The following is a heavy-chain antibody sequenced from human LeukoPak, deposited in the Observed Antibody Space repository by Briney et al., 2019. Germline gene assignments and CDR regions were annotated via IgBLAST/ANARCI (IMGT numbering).Heavy chain of an antibody. D-gene: IGHD6-13*01. V-gene: IGHV4-34*01. J-gene: IGHJ4*02. CDR3: ARTHGAGTDY. CDR1: GGSFSGYY. CDR2: INHSGST. Sequence: SETLSLPCAVYGGSFSGYYWSWIRQPPGKGLEWIGEINHSGSTNYNPSLKSRVTISVDTSKNQFSLKLSSVTGADTAVYYCARTHGAGTDYWGQGSLVTVCS.